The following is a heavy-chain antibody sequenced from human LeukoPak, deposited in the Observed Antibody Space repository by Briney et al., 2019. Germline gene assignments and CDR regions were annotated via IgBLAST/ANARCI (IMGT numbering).Heavy chain of an antibody. CDR2: IKQDGSQK. D-gene: IGHD4-17*01. Sequence: GGSLRLSCAASGFTFSSYWMSWVRQAPGKGLEWVANIKQDGSQKYYVDSVKGRFSISRDNSKNTLYLQMNSLRAEDTAVYYCAKGDTVTTRMGVNYWGQGTLVTVSS. J-gene: IGHJ4*02. CDR3: AKGDTVTTRMGVNY. CDR1: GFTFSSYW. V-gene: IGHV3-7*03.